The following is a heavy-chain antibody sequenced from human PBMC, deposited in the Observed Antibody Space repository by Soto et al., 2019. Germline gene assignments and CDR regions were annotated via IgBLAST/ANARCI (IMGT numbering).Heavy chain of an antibody. CDR3: ALTQHDLANHDY. CDR2: ISSDTSNT. Sequence: EVQLVESGGGLVQPGGSLRLSCAASGIDFRRYWMHWVRQAPGKGLVWVARISSDTSNTEYADSVRGRFTISRDNANTTLYLQMTSRSADDTAVYYFALTQHDLANHDYWGQGTLFTVSS. J-gene: IGHJ4*01. CDR1: GIDFRRYW. D-gene: IGHD6-13*01. V-gene: IGHV3-74*01.